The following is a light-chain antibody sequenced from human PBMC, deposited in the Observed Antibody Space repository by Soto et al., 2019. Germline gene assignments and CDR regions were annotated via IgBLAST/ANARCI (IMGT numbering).Light chain of an antibody. CDR1: QSVSSSY. J-gene: IGKJ1*01. CDR3: QQYGSSWT. CDR2: GAS. V-gene: IGKV3-20*01. Sequence: EIVLTQSPGTMSLSPGERATLSCRASQSVSSSYLAWYQQKPGQAPRLLIYGASSRATGIPDRFSGSGSGTYFTLTTSRLEPEDFAVYYCQQYGSSWTFGQGTKVEIK.